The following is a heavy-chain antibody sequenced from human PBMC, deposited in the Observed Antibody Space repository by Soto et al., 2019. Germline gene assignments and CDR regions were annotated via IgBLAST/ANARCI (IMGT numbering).Heavy chain of an antibody. Sequence: SETLSLTCTVSGGSIDIGGYCWSWIRQHPGKGLDWIGCISYGGSTSYNPPLKSRVTISVDTSKNQFSLKLSSVTAADTAVYYCARGHKHHFWSGSNWFDPWGQGTLVP. CDR2: ISYGGST. CDR1: GGSIDIGGYC. V-gene: IGHV4-31*03. J-gene: IGHJ5*02. CDR3: ARGHKHHFWSGSNWFDP. D-gene: IGHD3-3*02.